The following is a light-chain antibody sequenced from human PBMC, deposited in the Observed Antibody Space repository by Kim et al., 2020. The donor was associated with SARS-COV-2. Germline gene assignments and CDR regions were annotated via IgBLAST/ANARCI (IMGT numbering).Light chain of an antibody. Sequence: SYELTQPPSVSVSPGQTASITCSGDKLGDKYACWYQQKPGQSPVLVIYQDTKRPSVIPERFSASNSGNTATLTISGTQAMDEADYYCQAWDSSTLYVFGSGTKVTVL. CDR1: KLGDKY. V-gene: IGLV3-1*01. CDR3: QAWDSSTLYV. CDR2: QDT. J-gene: IGLJ1*01.